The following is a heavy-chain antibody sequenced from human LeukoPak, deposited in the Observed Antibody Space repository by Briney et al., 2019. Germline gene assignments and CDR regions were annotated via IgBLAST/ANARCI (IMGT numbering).Heavy chain of an antibody. V-gene: IGHV1-8*01. D-gene: IGHD5-18*01. CDR1: GYTFTSYD. CDR3: ARSHPRIQLWLRMWVYFDY. J-gene: IGHJ4*02. Sequence: ASVKVSCKASGYTFTSYDINWVRQATGQGLEWMGWMNPNSGNTGYAQKFQGRVTMTRNTSISTAYMELSSLRSEDTAVYYCARSHPRIQLWLRMWVYFDYWGQGTLVTVSS. CDR2: MNPNSGNT.